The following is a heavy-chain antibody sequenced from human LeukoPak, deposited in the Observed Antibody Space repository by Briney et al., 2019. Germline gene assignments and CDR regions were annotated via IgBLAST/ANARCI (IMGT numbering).Heavy chain of an antibody. CDR3: ARRWYSSGWYDRDY. D-gene: IGHD6-19*01. Sequence: SETLSLTCTVSGGSISSSSYYWGWIRQPPGKGLEWIGSIYYSGSTYYNPSLKSRVTISVDTSKNQFSLKLSSVTAADTAVYYCARRWYSSGWYDRDYWGQGTLVTVSS. CDR1: GGSISSSSYY. CDR2: IYYSGST. V-gene: IGHV4-39*01. J-gene: IGHJ4*02.